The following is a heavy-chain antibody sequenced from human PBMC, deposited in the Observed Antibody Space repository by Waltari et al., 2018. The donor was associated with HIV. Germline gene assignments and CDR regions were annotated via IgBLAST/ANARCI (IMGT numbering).Heavy chain of an antibody. J-gene: IGHJ6*02. CDR3: ARREATVVRGVYYYGMDV. CDR2: SHSDGSST. Sequence: EVQLVESGGGLVTPGGSLSLSCAASGFTFRSYWMHWVPQAPGKGLVWVSRSHSDGSSTSYADFVKGRFTISRDNAKNTLYLEMNSLRAEDTAVYYCARREATVVRGVYYYGMDVWGQGTTVTVSS. CDR1: GFTFRSYW. V-gene: IGHV3-74*01. D-gene: IGHD3-10*01.